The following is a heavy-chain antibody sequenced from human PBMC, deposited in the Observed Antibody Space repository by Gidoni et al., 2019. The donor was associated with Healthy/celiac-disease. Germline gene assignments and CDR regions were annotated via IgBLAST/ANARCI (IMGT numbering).Heavy chain of an antibody. CDR3: ARVLGKSPLRALSGYPDY. D-gene: IGHD3-22*01. Sequence: QVQLQESGPGLVKPSETLSLTCTVSGGSISSYYWSWIRQPPGKGLEWIVYIYYSGSTNYNPSLKSRVTISVDTYKNQFSLKLSSVTAADTAVYYCARVLGKSPLRALSGYPDYWGQGTLVTVSS. V-gene: IGHV4-59*01. CDR2: IYYSGST. CDR1: GGSISSYY. J-gene: IGHJ4*02.